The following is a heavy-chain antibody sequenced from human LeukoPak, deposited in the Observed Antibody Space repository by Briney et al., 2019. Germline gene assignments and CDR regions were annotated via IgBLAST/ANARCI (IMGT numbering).Heavy chain of an antibody. CDR1: GFTFSSYW. J-gene: IGHJ5*01. Sequence: PGGSLRLSCAASGFTFSSYWMHWVRHAPGKGLVCVSRINTDGNIISYADSVKGRFTISRDNAKNTLYLQMNSLRAEDTAVYYCVREGYYGSAALYSWGHGTLVTVSS. V-gene: IGHV3-74*01. CDR3: VREGYYGSAALYS. CDR2: INTDGNII. D-gene: IGHD3-10*01.